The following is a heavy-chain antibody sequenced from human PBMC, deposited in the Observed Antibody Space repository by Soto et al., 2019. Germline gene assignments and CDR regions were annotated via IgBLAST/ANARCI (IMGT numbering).Heavy chain of an antibody. V-gene: IGHV3-30*03. Sequence: GGSLRLSCAASGFTFSNYGMHWVRQAPGKGLECVALISYDGSNKYYADSVKGRFTISRDNSKNTLYLQMNSLRAEDTAVYYCAREGYCGGDCYAFDYWGQGTLVTVSS. D-gene: IGHD2-21*02. CDR1: GFTFSNYG. CDR3: AREGYCGGDCYAFDY. CDR2: ISYDGSNK. J-gene: IGHJ4*02.